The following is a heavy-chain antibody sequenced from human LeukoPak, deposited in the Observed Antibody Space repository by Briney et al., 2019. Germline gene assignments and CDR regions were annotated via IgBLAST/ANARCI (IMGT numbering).Heavy chain of an antibody. CDR2: IKSKTDGGTT. D-gene: IGHD6-13*01. J-gene: IGHJ4*02. CDR3: TTADSSWYVGGDY. CDR1: GFTFSNAW. V-gene: IGHV3-15*01. Sequence: GGSLRLSCAASGFTFSNAWMSWVRQAPGKGLEWVGRIKSKTDGGTTDYAAPVKGRFTISRDDSKNTLYLQMNSLKTEDTAVYYCTTADSSWYVGGDYWGQGTLVTVSS.